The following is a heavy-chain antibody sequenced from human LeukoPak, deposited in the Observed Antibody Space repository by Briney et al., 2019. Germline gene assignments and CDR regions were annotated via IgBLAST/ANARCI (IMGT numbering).Heavy chain of an antibody. V-gene: IGHV3-23*01. Sequence: GGSLRLSCAASGFTFSSYAMSWVRQAPGKGLERVSAISGCGGSTYYADSVKGRFTNSRDNSKNTLYLQMNSLRAEDTAVYYCAQLWFGEPQYYFDYWGQGTLVTVTS. CDR2: ISGCGGST. D-gene: IGHD3-10*01. CDR1: GFTFSSYA. CDR3: AQLWFGEPQYYFDY. J-gene: IGHJ4*02.